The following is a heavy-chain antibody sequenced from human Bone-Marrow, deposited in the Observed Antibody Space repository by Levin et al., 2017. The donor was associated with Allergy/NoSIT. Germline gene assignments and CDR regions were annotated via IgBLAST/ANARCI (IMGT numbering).Heavy chain of an antibody. CDR3: ARHACRMCGFDP. CDR1: GGSLSSNTFY. J-gene: IGHJ5*02. CDR2: SSPRCPP. V-gene: IGHV4-39*01. Sequence: LSFIGIVSGGSLSSNTFYWGWIRQTPFPFLSFLVRSSPRCPPYYNPSLKSRVTISVDTSNNHFSLELKSVTAADTALYYCARHACRMCGFDPWGQGTLVTVSS.